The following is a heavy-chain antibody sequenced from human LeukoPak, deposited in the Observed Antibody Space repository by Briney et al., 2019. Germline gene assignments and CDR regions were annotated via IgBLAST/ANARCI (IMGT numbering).Heavy chain of an antibody. V-gene: IGHV3-74*01. J-gene: IGHJ4*02. CDR2: INRDGSRT. CDR3: ARDLSSSGWYYFDY. Sequence: GGSLRLSCAASGFTFSTSWMHWVRQAPGKGLVWVSHINRDGSRTTYADSVKGRFTISRDNAKNTVYLQMNSLRAEDTAVYYCARDLSSSGWYYFDYWGQGTLVTVSS. D-gene: IGHD6-19*01. CDR1: GFTFSTSW.